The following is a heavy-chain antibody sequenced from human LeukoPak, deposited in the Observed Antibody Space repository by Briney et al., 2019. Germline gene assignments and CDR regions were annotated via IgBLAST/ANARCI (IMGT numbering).Heavy chain of an antibody. CDR3: AKGGSYRSQPYFDY. D-gene: IGHD3-16*02. CDR2: ISDSGRDT. J-gene: IGHJ4*02. CDR1: GLTFRTYA. Sequence: GGSLRLSCAASGLTFRTYAMSWVRQAPGKGLEWVSSISDSGRDTFYADTVKGRFTISRDNSKNTVYFQMNRLRAEDTAVYYCAKGGSYRSQPYFDYWGQGTPVTVSS. V-gene: IGHV3-23*01.